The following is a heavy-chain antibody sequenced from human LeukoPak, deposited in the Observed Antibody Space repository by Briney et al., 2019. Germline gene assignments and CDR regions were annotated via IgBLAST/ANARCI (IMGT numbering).Heavy chain of an antibody. J-gene: IGHJ4*02. V-gene: IGHV4-34*01. CDR2: INHSGST. D-gene: IGHD1-1*01. CDR3: ARITTGTVDY. Sequence: SETLSLTCAVYGGSFSGYYWSWIRQPPGKGLEWIGEINHSGSTNYNPSLKSRVTISVDTSKNQFSLKLSSMTAADTAVYYCARITTGTVDYWGQGTLVTVSS. CDR1: GGSFSGYY.